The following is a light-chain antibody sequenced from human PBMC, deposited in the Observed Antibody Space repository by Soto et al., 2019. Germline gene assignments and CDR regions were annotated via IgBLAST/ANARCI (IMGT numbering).Light chain of an antibody. CDR2: GAS. CDR1: QSVASCF. CDR3: QQYDRSFFT. J-gene: IGKJ3*01. Sequence: IVLTQSPGTLSLSPGQRATVSCRASQSVASCFLTWYQQKPGQAPRLLFYGASTRASGVTERFSGSGSGTDFTLTISRLEPEDSGVYYCQQYDRSFFTFGPGNKVEIK. V-gene: IGKV3-20*01.